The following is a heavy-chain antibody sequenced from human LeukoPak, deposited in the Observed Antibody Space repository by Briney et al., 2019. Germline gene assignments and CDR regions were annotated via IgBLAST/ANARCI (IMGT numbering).Heavy chain of an antibody. D-gene: IGHD4-17*01. CDR2: ISSSSSYI. V-gene: IGHV3-21*01. Sequence: GGSPRLSCAASGFTFSSYSMNWVRQAPGKGLEWVSSISSSSSYIYYADSVKGRFTISRDNAKNSLYLQMNSLRAEDTAVYYCAREGYGDPIDAFDIWGQGTMVTVSS. J-gene: IGHJ3*02. CDR1: GFTFSSYS. CDR3: AREGYGDPIDAFDI.